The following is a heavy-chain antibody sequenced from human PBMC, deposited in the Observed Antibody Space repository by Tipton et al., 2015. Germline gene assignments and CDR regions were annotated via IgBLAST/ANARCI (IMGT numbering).Heavy chain of an antibody. CDR1: GASISSTSYY. CDR3: ARGHSAGSYYSCWFDP. Sequence: TLSLTCTVSGASISSTSYYWSWIRQPPGKGLEWIGSISHSGNTYYNPSLKSRVTMSVDMSKNQFSLELTSVTAADTAVYYCARGHSAGSYYSCWFDPWGQGTLVTVSS. CDR2: ISHSGNT. D-gene: IGHD2-15*01. V-gene: IGHV4-39*07. J-gene: IGHJ5*02.